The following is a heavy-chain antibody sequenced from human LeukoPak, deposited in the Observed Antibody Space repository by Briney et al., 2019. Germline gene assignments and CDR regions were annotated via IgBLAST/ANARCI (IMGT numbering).Heavy chain of an antibody. Sequence: QAGGSLRLSCAASGFTFSSYAMSWVRQAPGKGLEWVSAISGSGGSTYYADSVKGRFTISRDNSKNTLYLQMNSLRAEDTAVYYCARKSDPRKSYWFDPWGQGTLVTVSS. D-gene: IGHD2-21*01. J-gene: IGHJ5*02. CDR2: ISGSGGST. CDR3: ARKSDPRKSYWFDP. CDR1: GFTFSSYA. V-gene: IGHV3-23*01.